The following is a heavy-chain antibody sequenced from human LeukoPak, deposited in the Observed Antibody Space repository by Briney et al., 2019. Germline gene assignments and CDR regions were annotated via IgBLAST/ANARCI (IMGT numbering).Heavy chain of an antibody. J-gene: IGHJ4*02. D-gene: IGHD2/OR15-2a*01. CDR3: ARAPEGNYLDY. Sequence: SETLSLTCTVSGGSITTYYWSWIRQPPGKGLEWIGYISYSGSTNYNPSLKSRLTISADTSTNRFFLNLRSVTAADTAVYYCARAPEGNYLDYWGQGTLVTVSS. CDR2: ISYSGST. V-gene: IGHV4-59*01. CDR1: GGSITTYY.